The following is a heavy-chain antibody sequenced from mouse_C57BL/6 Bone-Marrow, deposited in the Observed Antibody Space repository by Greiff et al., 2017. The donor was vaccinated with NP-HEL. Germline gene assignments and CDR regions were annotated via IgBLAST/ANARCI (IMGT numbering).Heavy chain of an antibody. CDR1: GYTFTDYN. D-gene: IGHD1-1*01. J-gene: IGHJ2*01. CDR3: AKFTTVVGDYYDY. V-gene: IGHV1-22*01. CDR2: INPNNGGT. Sequence: EVQLQQPGPELVKPGASVKMSCKASGYTFTDYNMHWVKQSHGKSLEWIGYINPNNGGTSYNQKFKGKATLTVNKSSSTAYRQLRSMTSEDSAVYYCAKFTTVVGDYYDYWGQGTTLTVSS.